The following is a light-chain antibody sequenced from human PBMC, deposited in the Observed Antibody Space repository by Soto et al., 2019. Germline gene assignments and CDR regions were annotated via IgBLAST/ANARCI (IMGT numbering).Light chain of an antibody. CDR1: NSDIGGYNY. CDR2: DVS. CDR3: SSYGASSTL. J-gene: IGLJ2*01. Sequence: QSVLTQPASVSGSPGQSITIPCTGTNSDIGGYNYVSWYQQHPGKAPKLMIFDVSYRPSGISDRFSGSKSGNTASLTISGLQPEDEADYYCSSYGASSTLFGGGTKLTVL. V-gene: IGLV2-14*03.